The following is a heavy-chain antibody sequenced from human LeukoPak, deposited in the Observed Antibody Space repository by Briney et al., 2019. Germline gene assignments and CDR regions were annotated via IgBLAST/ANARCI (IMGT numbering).Heavy chain of an antibody. V-gene: IGHV1-8*03. D-gene: IGHD3-22*01. CDR2: MNPNSGNT. J-gene: IGHJ4*02. CDR3: ARSFKGYDSSGYYYVNYFDY. Sequence: EASVKVSCKASGYTFTSYDINWVRQATGQGLEWMGWMNPNSGNTGYAQKFQGRVTITRNTSISTAYMELSSLRSEDTAVYYCARSFKGYDSSGYYYVNYFDYWGQGTLVTVSS. CDR1: GYTFTSYD.